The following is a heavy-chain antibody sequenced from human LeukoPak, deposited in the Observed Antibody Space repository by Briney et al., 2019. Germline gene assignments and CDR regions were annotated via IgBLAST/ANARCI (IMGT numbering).Heavy chain of an antibody. V-gene: IGHV4-59*08. J-gene: IGHJ2*01. CDR1: GGSISSYY. CDR3: ARHSGSWPYWYFDL. CDR2: IYYSGST. D-gene: IGHD3-10*01. Sequence: PSETLSLTCTVSGGSISSYYWSWIRQPPGKGLEWIGFIYYSGSTNHNPSLKSRVSISVDTSKKQFSLKLSSVTAADTAVYYCARHSGSWPYWYFDLWGRGTLVTVSS.